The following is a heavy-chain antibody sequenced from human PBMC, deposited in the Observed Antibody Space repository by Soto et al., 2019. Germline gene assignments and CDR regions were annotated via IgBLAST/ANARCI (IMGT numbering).Heavy chain of an antibody. CDR2: ISAYNGNT. CDR3: ARAGTPIDS. J-gene: IGHJ4*02. V-gene: IGHV1-18*01. CDR1: GYTFTNFG. D-gene: IGHD3-10*01. Sequence: QVQLVQSGAEVKKPGASVKVSCKASGYTFTNFGISWVRQAPGQGLEWMGWISAYNGNTNYAQEFKGSGTTTPATPTSTAYMQLRSLRSDDTAVYYCARAGTPIDSWGQGTLVTVSS.